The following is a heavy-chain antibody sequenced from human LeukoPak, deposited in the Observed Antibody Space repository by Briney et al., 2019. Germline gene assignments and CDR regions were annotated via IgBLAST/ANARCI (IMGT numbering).Heavy chain of an antibody. V-gene: IGHV1-2*06. Sequence: ASVKVSCKASGYTFTGYYMHWVRQAPGQGLEWMGRINPNSGGTNCAQKFQGRVTMTRDTSISTAYMELSRLRSDDTAVYYCASHLWFGELSGGVQKYIDYWGQGTLVTVSS. CDR1: GYTFTGYY. CDR3: ASHLWFGELSGGVQKYIDY. D-gene: IGHD3-10*01. J-gene: IGHJ4*02. CDR2: INPNSGGT.